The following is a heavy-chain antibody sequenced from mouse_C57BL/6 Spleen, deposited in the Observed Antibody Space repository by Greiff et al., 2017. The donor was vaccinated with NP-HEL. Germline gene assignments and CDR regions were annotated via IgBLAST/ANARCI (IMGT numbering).Heavy chain of an antibody. CDR1: GYTFTDYY. Sequence: EVQLQQSGPELVKPGASVKISCKASGYTFTDYYMNWVKQSPGKSLEWIGDLNPNNGGTSYNQKFKGKATLTVDKSSSTAYMELRSLTCEDSAVYYCARALTPWGQGTTRTVSA. V-gene: IGHV1-26*01. D-gene: IGHD4-1*01. CDR3: ARALTP. CDR2: LNPNNGGT. J-gene: IGHJ2*01.